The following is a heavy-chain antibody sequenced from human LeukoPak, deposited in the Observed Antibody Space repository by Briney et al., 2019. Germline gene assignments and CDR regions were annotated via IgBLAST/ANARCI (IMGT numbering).Heavy chain of an antibody. J-gene: IGHJ4*02. CDR2: ITTSSDP. Sequence: GSLRLSCTASGYTFSSYSMNWVRQAPGKGLEWVSSITTSSDPFYADSVKGRFTISRDNAKNSLYLQMNSLRVEDTALYYCARVRGAWYEDYWGQGTLVTVSS. D-gene: IGHD6-13*01. CDR1: GYTFSSYS. V-gene: IGHV3-21*01. CDR3: ARVRGAWYEDY.